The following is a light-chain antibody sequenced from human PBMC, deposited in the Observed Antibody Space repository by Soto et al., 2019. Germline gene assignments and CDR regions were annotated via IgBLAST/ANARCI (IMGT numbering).Light chain of an antibody. J-gene: IGLJ2*01. V-gene: IGLV2-14*01. CDR3: SSYTSSSAL. Sequence: QSVLTQPPSVSGSPGQSITISCTGTSSDVGGYNYVSWYQQHPGKAPKLMIYEVSNRPSGVSNRFSGSKSANTASLTISGLQAEDEADYYCSSYTSSSALFGGGTKLTVL. CDR2: EVS. CDR1: SSDVGGYNY.